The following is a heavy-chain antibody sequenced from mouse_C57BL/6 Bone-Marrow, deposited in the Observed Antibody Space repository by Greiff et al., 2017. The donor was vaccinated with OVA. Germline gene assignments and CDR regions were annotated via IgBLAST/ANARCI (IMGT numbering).Heavy chain of an antibody. J-gene: IGHJ2*01. Sequence: QVQLQQPGAELVRPGTSVKLSCKASGYTFTSYWMHWVKQRPGQGLEWIGVIDPSDSYTNYNQKFKGKATLTVDTSSSTAYMQLSSLTSEDSAVYYCARKGKPLDYWGQGTTLTVSS. D-gene: IGHD6-1*01. CDR1: GYTFTSYW. CDR2: IDPSDSYT. CDR3: ARKGKPLDY. V-gene: IGHV1-59*01.